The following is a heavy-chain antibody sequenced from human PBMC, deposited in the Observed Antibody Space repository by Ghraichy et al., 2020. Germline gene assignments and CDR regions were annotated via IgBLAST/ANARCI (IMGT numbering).Heavy chain of an antibody. CDR1: GFMINIYS. D-gene: IGHD3-3*01. CDR3: ARWASFGFSYYYYGMDL. V-gene: IGHV3-48*01. J-gene: IGHJ6*02. CDR2: ISGDSATI. Sequence: GGSLRLSCSASGFMINIYSMNWVRQAPGKGLEWVSYISGDSATIYYADSVRGRFTISRDNAKNSLYLQMNSLRAEDTAVYYCARWASFGFSYYYYGMDLWGQGNTVIVTS.